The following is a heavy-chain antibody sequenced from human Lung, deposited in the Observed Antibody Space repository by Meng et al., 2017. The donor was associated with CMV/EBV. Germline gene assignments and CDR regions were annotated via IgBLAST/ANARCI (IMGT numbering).Heavy chain of an antibody. J-gene: IGHJ4*02. CDR3: ARERADYYDTKQTLDY. CDR2: ISSSGTTI. CDR1: GFTFSDYY. D-gene: IGHD3-22*01. Sequence: SCAASGFTFSDYYMSWIRQAPGKGLEWVSYISSSGTTIYYADSVKGRFTISRDNAKNSLYLQMNSLRDEDTAVYYCARERADYYDTKQTLDYWSLGTLVTVSS. V-gene: IGHV3-11*01.